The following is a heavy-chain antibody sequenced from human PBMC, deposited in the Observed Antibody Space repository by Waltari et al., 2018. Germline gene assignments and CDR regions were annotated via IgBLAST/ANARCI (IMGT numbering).Heavy chain of an antibody. CDR1: MFPVSRSS. D-gene: IGHD1-26*01. V-gene: IGHV3-53*01. J-gene: IGHJ4*02. CDR3: ASETRRVGVPSG. CDR2: IYSGGST. Sequence: VQLVASGGALIRPAGSLTLACDAAMFPVSRSSLSWVREAPGKGLEWVSVIYSGGSTYYADSVKGRFTISRDNSKTTLYLQMNSLRAEDTAVYYCASETRRVGVPSGWGQGTLVTVSS.